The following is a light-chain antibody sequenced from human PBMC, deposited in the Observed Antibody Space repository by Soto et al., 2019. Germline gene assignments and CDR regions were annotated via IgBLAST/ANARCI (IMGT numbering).Light chain of an antibody. J-gene: IGLJ1*01. CDR1: SSDVGAYNS. CDR3: SSYTSSSTYV. Sequence: QSALTQPASVSGSPGQSIAISCTGTSSDVGAYNSVSWYQQHPGRAHKLMIHDVSNRPSGVSNRFSGSKSGNTASLTISGLQAEDEADYYCSSYTSSSTYVFGTGTKVTVL. V-gene: IGLV2-14*03. CDR2: DVS.